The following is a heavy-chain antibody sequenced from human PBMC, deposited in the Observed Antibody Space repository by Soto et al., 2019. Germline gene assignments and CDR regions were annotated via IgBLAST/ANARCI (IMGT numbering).Heavy chain of an antibody. J-gene: IGHJ6*02. D-gene: IGHD2-2*01. V-gene: IGHV3-48*04. CDR2: ISSTSSTI. Sequence: GGSLRLSCASSGFSFGAFSMNWVRQAPGKGLEWVSYISSTSSTIYYADSVKGRFTISRDNAKNSLYLQMNSLRAEDTAVYYCASAYCSSTSCYYYGMDVWGQGTTVTVSS. CDR3: ASAYCSSTSCYYYGMDV. CDR1: GFSFGAFS.